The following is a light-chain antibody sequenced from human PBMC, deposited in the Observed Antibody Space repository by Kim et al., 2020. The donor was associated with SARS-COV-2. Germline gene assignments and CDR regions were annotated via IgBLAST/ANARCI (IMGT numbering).Light chain of an antibody. CDR2: DVS. V-gene: IGLV2-11*01. Sequence: QSALTQPRSVSGSPGQSVTISCTGTSSDVGGYNYVSWYQQHPGKAPKLMIYDVSKRPSGVPDRFSGSKSGNTASLTISGLQTEDEADYYCCSYADNYTNVVFGGGTKLTVL. CDR3: CSYADNYTNVV. J-gene: IGLJ2*01. CDR1: SSDVGGYNY.